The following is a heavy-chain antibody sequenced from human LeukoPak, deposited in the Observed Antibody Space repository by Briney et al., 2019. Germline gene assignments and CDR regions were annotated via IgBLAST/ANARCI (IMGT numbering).Heavy chain of an antibody. CDR2: IRSRGSGYAT. J-gene: IGHJ4*02. Sequence: GGSLKLSCAASGFTFSASALHWVRQGSGKGLEWVGRIRSRGSGYATEYAAPVKGRFTISRDDSKNTLYLLMNSLKTEDTAVYYCTTDPRYWGQGTLVTRSS. CDR3: TTDPRY. CDR1: GFTFSASA. V-gene: IGHV3-73*01.